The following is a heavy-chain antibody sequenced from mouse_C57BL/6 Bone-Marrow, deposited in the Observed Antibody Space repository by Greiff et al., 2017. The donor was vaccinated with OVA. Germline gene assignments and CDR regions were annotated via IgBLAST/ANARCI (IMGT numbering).Heavy chain of an antibody. D-gene: IGHD1-1*01. J-gene: IGHJ2*01. CDR2: IYPGDGDT. CDR3: ARRRNYNGSSSYYFDY. CDR1: GYAFSSSW. Sequence: VQLQQSGPELVKPGASVKISCKASGYAFSSSWMNWVKQRPGKGLEWIGRIYPGDGDTNYNGKFKGKATLTADKSSSTAYMQLSSLTSEDSAVYFCARRRNYNGSSSYYFDYWGQGTTLTVSS. V-gene: IGHV1-82*01.